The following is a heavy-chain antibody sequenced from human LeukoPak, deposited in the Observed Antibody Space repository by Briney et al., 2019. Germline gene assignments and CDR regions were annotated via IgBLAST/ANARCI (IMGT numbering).Heavy chain of an antibody. V-gene: IGHV4-39*07. J-gene: IGHJ4*02. CDR1: GGSISSYY. CDR3: AREPYIVVVTGLFDY. Sequence: SETLSLTCTVSGGSISSYYWGWIRQPPGKGLEWIGSIYYSGSTYYNPSLKSRVTISVDTSKNQFSLKLSSVTAADTAVYYCAREPYIVVVTGLFDYWGQGTLVTVSS. CDR2: IYYSGST. D-gene: IGHD2-21*02.